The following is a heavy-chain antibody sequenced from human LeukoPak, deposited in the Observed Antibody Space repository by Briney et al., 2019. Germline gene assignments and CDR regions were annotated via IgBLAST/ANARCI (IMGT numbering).Heavy chain of an antibody. V-gene: IGHV1-2*02. Sequence: ASVKVSCKASGYTFTGYYMHWVRQAPGQGLEWMGWINPNSGGTNYAQKFQGRVTMTRDTSTSTVYMELSSLRSEDTAVYYCARGVYSNYESGAPGYMDVWGKGTTVTVSS. CDR3: ARGVYSNYESGAPGYMDV. CDR1: GYTFTGYY. J-gene: IGHJ6*03. D-gene: IGHD4-11*01. CDR2: INPNSGGT.